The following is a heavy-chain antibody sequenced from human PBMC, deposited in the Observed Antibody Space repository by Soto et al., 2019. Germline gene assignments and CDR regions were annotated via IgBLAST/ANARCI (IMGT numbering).Heavy chain of an antibody. J-gene: IGHJ4*02. CDR3: ARGGPAAGFDY. CDR2: MNANSGSA. V-gene: IGHV1-8*01. Sequence: QVQLVQSGAEEKKTGASVKVSCKASGYTFTSYDINWVRQATGQGLEWMGWMNANSGSAGYAQNFQGSVTLTRDTSMNTAYMELSGLRSEDTAMYYCARGGPAAGFDYWGQGTLVTVSS. D-gene: IGHD6-13*01. CDR1: GYTFTSYD.